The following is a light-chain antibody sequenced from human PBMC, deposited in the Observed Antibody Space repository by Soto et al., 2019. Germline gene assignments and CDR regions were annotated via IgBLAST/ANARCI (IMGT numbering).Light chain of an antibody. CDR2: WAS. CDR3: QPYYRTPPWT. CDR1: QNILYSSNNKNY. V-gene: IGKV4-1*01. J-gene: IGKJ1*01. Sequence: DIVMTQSPDSLAVSLGERATINCKSSQNILYSSNNKNYLAWYQQKPGQPPKLLIYWASTRESGVPDRFSGGGSGTDFTLTISSMQAEDVAVYFCQPYYRTPPWTFGQGTKVEIK.